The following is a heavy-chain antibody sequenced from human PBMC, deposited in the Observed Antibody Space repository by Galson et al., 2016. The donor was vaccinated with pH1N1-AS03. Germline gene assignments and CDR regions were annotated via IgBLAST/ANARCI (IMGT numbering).Heavy chain of an antibody. CDR1: GFTFSNFG. Sequence: SLRLSCAASGFTFSNFGMHWVRQSPGKGLEWVAVNSNSGNDKYYADSGKGRFTISRDNSKSTVYLQLNSLRAEDTAVYYCAKTTFGGVIVSGKMSLDYWGQGTLVTVSS. V-gene: IGHV3-30*18. CDR3: AKTTFGGVIVSGKMSLDY. CDR2: NSNSGNDK. J-gene: IGHJ4*02. D-gene: IGHD3-16*02.